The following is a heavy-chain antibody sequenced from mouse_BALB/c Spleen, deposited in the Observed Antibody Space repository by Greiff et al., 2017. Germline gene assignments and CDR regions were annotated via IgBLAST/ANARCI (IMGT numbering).Heavy chain of an antibody. V-gene: IGHV1S81*02. J-gene: IGHJ4*01. CDR3: ASEGAYYYAMDY. D-gene: IGHD3-1*01. Sequence: VQLQQSGAELVKPGASVKLSCKASGYTFTSYWMHWVKQRPGQGLEWIGEINPSNGRTNYNEKFKSKATLTVDKSSSTAYMQLSSLTSEDSAVYDCASEGAYYYAMDYWGQGTSVTVSS. CDR2: INPSNGRT. CDR1: GYTFTSYW.